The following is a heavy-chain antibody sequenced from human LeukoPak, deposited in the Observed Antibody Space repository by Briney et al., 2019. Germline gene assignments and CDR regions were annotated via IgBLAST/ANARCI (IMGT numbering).Heavy chain of an antibody. CDR1: GFTVSNNY. V-gene: IGHV3-23*01. CDR2: ISGSGGST. J-gene: IGHJ5*02. CDR3: AKDQYIGDQPLGWFDP. Sequence: GGSLRLSCAASGFTVSNNYLSWVRQAPGKGLEWVSAISGSGGSTYYADSVKGRFTISRDNSKNTLYLQMNSLRAEDTAVYYCAKDQYIGDQPLGWFDPWGQGTLVTVSS. D-gene: IGHD2-2*01.